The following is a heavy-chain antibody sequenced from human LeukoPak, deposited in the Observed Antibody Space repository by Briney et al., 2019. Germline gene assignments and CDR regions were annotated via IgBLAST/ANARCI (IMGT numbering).Heavy chain of an antibody. Sequence: ASVKVPCKASGYTFTSDDINWVRQATGQGLEWMGWMNPNSGNTGHAQKFQGRVTITRNTSISTAYMELSSLRSEDTAVYYCARVHRRCTSTSCYRAAWFDPWGQGTLVIVSS. CDR3: ARVHRRCTSTSCYRAAWFDP. D-gene: IGHD2-2*02. CDR2: MNPNSGNT. V-gene: IGHV1-8*03. J-gene: IGHJ5*02. CDR1: GYTFTSDD.